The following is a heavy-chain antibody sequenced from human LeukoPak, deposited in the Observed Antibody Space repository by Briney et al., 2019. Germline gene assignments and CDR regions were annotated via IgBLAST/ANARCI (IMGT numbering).Heavy chain of an antibody. CDR1: GFTFSSYA. V-gene: IGHV3-23*01. D-gene: IGHD4-11*01. CDR3: AKDQQSISYSP. J-gene: IGHJ5*02. Sequence: GGSLRLSCAASGFTFSSYAMSWVRQAPGKGLEWISTISGSGGSTYYVDSVKGRFTISRDNSKNTLYMQMNSLRAEDTAIYYCAKDQQSISYSPWGQGTLVTVSS. CDR2: ISGSGGST.